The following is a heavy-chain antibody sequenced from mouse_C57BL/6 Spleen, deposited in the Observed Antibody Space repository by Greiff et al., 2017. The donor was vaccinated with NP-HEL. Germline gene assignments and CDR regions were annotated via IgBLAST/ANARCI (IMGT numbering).Heavy chain of an antibody. V-gene: IGHV1-81*01. D-gene: IGHD2-4*01. CDR2: IYPRSGNT. Sequence: VQLQQSGAELARPGASVKLSCKASGYTFTSYGISWVKQRTGQGLEWIGEIYPRSGNTYYNEKFKGKATLTADKSSSTAYMELRSLTSEDSAVYFCEGADYDDYYYAMDYWGQGTSVTVSS. J-gene: IGHJ4*01. CDR3: EGADYDDYYYAMDY. CDR1: GYTFTSYG.